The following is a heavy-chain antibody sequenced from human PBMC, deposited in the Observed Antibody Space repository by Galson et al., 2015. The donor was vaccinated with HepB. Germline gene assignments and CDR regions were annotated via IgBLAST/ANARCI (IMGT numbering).Heavy chain of an antibody. Sequence: LRLSCAASDSTFSSYTMNWVRQTPGKGLQWLSYISTNGATIHYADSVKGRFTIARDNAKNTMWLQMNSLRAEDTAVYYCATTKFGSGAYWTFDIWGPGTLVTVSS. CDR1: DSTFSSYT. CDR2: ISTNGATI. J-gene: IGHJ3*02. CDR3: ATTKFGSGAYWTFDI. D-gene: IGHD4/OR15-4a*01. V-gene: IGHV3-48*04.